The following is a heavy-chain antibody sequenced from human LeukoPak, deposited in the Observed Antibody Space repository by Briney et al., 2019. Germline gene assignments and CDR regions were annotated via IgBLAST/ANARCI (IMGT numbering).Heavy chain of an antibody. D-gene: IGHD2-2*01. Sequence: PGGSLRLSCGTSGFTFNNYWMAWVRQSPGKGLDWVANIKQDGSEKYYVDSVKGRFTISRDNAKNSLYLQMNSLRAEDTAVYYCARDRVYCSSTSCYSPPTTGYMDVWGKGTTVTVSS. V-gene: IGHV3-7*01. CDR1: GFTFNNYW. CDR3: ARDRVYCSSTSCYSPPTTGYMDV. CDR2: IKQDGSEK. J-gene: IGHJ6*03.